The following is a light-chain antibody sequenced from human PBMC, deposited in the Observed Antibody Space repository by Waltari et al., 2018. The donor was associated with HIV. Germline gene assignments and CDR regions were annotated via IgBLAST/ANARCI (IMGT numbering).Light chain of an antibody. CDR1: RSLIHSDGNTY. CDR3: MQGSHLYT. J-gene: IGKJ2*01. V-gene: IGKV2-30*02. CDR2: KIS. Sequence: DVVMTQSPLSLPVALGQPASISCRSSRSLIHSDGNTYLNWFHQRPGQSPRRLIYKISNRDSGVPDRFSGSGSGTDFTLKISRVEAEDVGIYYCMQGSHLYTFGQGTKLEIK.